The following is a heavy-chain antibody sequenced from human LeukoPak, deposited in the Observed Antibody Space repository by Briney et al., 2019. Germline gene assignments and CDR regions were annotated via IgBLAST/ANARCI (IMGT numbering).Heavy chain of an antibody. CDR1: GFTFSSYD. CDR2: ISASGGST. D-gene: IGHD6-19*01. V-gene: IGHV3-23*01. CDR3: ANGAGGNAFDL. J-gene: IGHJ3*01. Sequence: PGGSLRPSCAASGFTFSSYDMSWVRQTPGTPGKGLEWVSAISASGGSTFYADSVKGRFTISRDNSKNTLYLQMNSLRAEDTAVYYCANGAGGNAFDLWGQGTMVIVSS.